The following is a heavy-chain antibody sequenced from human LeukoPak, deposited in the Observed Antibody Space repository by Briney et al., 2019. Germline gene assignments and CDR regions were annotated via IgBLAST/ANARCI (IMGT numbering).Heavy chain of an antibody. J-gene: IGHJ3*02. CDR2: IYGDGST. CDR3: ARISYWAFSI. CDR1: AFTVSTNY. Sequence: GGSLRLSCVASAFTVSTNYMIWVRQAPGKGLEWVSLIYGDGSTYYADSVKGRVTISRDNSKNTVFLQMNSLRAEDTALYYCARISYWAFSIWGQGTMVTVSS. V-gene: IGHV3-66*01. D-gene: IGHD1-26*01.